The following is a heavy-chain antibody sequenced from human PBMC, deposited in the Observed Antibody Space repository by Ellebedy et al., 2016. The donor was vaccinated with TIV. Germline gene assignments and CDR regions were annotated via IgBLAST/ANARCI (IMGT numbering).Heavy chain of an antibody. Sequence: AASVKVSCKASGYTFTSYDINWVRQATGQGPAWIGWMNPNSGNTGYAQKFQGRVTMTRNTSISTAYMELSSLGSEDTAVYYCARGSITIFGVVIKRRYFDLWGRGTLVTVSS. J-gene: IGHJ2*01. V-gene: IGHV1-8*01. CDR2: MNPNSGNT. CDR3: ARGSITIFGVVIKRRYFDL. D-gene: IGHD3-3*01. CDR1: GYTFTSYD.